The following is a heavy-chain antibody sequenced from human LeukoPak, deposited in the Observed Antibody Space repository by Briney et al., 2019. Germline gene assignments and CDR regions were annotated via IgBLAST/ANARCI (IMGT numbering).Heavy chain of an antibody. Sequence: SETLSLTCTVSGGSISSYYWSWIRQPPGKGLEWIGCIYYSGSTNYNPSLKSRVTISVDTSKNQFSLKLSSVTAADTAVYYCASLPRNWRAEPFDYWGQGTLVTVSS. CDR3: ASLPRNWRAEPFDY. J-gene: IGHJ4*02. CDR1: GGSISSYY. CDR2: IYYSGST. D-gene: IGHD1-1*01. V-gene: IGHV4-59*01.